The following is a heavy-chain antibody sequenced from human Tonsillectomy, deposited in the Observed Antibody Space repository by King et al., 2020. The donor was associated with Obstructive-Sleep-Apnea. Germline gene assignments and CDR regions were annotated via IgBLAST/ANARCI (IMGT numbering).Heavy chain of an antibody. Sequence: VQLVESGAEVKKPGESLKISCQGSGYSFATYWIAWVRQVPGKGLEWMGIIFPGDSDTRYSPSFQGQVTISADKSISTAYLQWSSLKASDTAMYYCARRDYSNYDYWGQGTLVTVSS. CDR1: GYSFATYW. CDR2: IFPGDSDT. CDR3: ARRDYSNYDY. D-gene: IGHD4-11*01. J-gene: IGHJ4*02. V-gene: IGHV5-51*01.